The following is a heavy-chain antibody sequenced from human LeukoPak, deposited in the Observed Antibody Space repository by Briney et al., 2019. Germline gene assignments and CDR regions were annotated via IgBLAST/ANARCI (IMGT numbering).Heavy chain of an antibody. CDR3: GRHRPQVDPFDY. V-gene: IGHV4-4*02. CDR1: GGSISSSNW. D-gene: IGHD5-12*01. J-gene: IGHJ4*02. CDR2: IYHSGST. Sequence: KPSETLSLTCAVSGGSISSSNWWSWVRQPPGKGLEWIGEIYHSGSTNYNPSLKSRVTVSVETSKNQFSLKVFSVTAADTAVYYCGRHRPQVDPFDYWGQGTLVTVSS.